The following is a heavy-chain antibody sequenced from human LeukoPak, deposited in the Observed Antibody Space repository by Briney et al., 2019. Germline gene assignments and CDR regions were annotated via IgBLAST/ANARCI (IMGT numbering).Heavy chain of an antibody. Sequence: GGSLRLSCAASGITIRNYGMTWVRQAPGRGLQWVSSINNSGTRTFYEDSVRGRFTISRDDSKNTIYLQMNSLRAEDTAIYYCARGGVVPYWGQGTLVTVSS. CDR1: GITIRNYG. D-gene: IGHD6-6*01. CDR2: INNSGTRT. J-gene: IGHJ4*02. V-gene: IGHV3-23*05. CDR3: ARGGVVPY.